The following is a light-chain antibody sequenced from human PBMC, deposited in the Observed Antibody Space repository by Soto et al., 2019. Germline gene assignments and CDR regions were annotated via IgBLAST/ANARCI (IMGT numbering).Light chain of an antibody. J-gene: IGKJ1*01. CDR1: QSISRY. V-gene: IGKV1-39*01. Sequence: DIRLTQSPSSRSASVGDRVTISSRASQSISRYLHWYQQKPGEAPKLLIYAASTLQSGVPSRFSGSGSGADFTLTISTLQPDDVGFYYCQQSFSSPKWTFGQGTKVEIK. CDR3: QQSFSSPKWT. CDR2: AAS.